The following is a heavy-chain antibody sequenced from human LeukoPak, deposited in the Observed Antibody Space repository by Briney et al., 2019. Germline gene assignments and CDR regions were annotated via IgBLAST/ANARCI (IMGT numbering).Heavy chain of an antibody. CDR1: GFAFSTYW. CDR2: ISPDGRDT. Sequence: GGSLRLSCAASGFAFSTYWMHWVRQAPGKGPVWVSRISPDGRDTIYADSVKGRFTMSRDNDRNTLYLQLSSLRAEDTAIYYCAKDRTVGASYWYFDLWGRGTLVTVSS. V-gene: IGHV3-74*01. J-gene: IGHJ2*01. D-gene: IGHD1-26*01. CDR3: AKDRTVGASYWYFDL.